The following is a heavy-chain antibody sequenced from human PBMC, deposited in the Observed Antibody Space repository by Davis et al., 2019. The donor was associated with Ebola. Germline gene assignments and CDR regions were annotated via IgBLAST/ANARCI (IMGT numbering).Heavy chain of an antibody. CDR1: GGSFSGYY. J-gene: IGHJ4*02. Sequence: ETLSLTFAVYGGSFSGYYWSWVRQASGKGLEWVGRIRSKANSYATAYAASVKGRFTISRDDSKNTAYLQMNSLKTEDTAVYYCTISSSSADYWGQGTLVTVSS. D-gene: IGHD6-6*01. V-gene: IGHV3-73*01. CDR2: IRSKANSYAT. CDR3: TISSSSADY.